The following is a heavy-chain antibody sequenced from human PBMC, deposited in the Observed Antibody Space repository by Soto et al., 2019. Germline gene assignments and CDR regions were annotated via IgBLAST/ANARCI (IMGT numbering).Heavy chain of an antibody. V-gene: IGHV4-61*01. D-gene: IGHD1-1*01. CDR3: ARVPHFTLGTFWFDP. CDR1: GGSVSSGSSY. CDR2: IYYIGST. Sequence: QVQLQESGPGLVKPSETLSLTCTVSGGSVSSGSSYWSWIRHPPGKGLEWIGYIYYIGSTNYNPSLKSRVTISVDTSKNQFSLRLSSVTAADTALYYCARVPHFTLGTFWFDPWGQGTLVTVSS. J-gene: IGHJ5*02.